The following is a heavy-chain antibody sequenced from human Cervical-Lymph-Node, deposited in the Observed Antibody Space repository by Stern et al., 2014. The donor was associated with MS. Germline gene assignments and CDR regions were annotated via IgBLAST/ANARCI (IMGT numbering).Heavy chain of an antibody. CDR3: WDTNWSSPWDY. Sequence: EVQLVESGGGLGKPGGSLRLSCVTSGLTFSQAWMNWVRLTPGKGLEWLGLIKPERTGGTVYYASSVRGRFLISRDDSKDTLFLQMNNLKVEDTGLYYCWDTNWSSPWDYWGQGVLVTVSS. J-gene: IGHJ4*02. CDR1: GLTFSQAW. D-gene: IGHD1-26*01. V-gene: IGHV3-15*01. CDR2: IKPERTGGTV.